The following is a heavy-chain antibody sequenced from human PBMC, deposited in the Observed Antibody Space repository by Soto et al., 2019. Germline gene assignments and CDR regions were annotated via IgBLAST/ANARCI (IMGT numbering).Heavy chain of an antibody. D-gene: IGHD3-9*01. J-gene: IGHJ5*02. Sequence: EVQLLESGGGLVQPGGSLRLSCAASGFTFSSYAMSWVRQAPGKGLEWVAAISGSGGSTYYAESVKGRFTISRDNSKNTRYMQMNSLRAEDTAVYYCARVELIRYFDWLSGNNWFDPWGQGTLGTVSS. CDR1: GFTFSSYA. CDR2: ISGSGGST. CDR3: ARVELIRYFDWLSGNNWFDP. V-gene: IGHV3-23*01.